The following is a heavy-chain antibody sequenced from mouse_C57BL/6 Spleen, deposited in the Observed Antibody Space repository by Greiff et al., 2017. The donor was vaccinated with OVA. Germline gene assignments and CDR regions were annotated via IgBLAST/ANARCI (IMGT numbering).Heavy chain of an antibody. CDR2: INPNNGGT. CDR1: GYTFTDYN. D-gene: IGHD1-1*01. Sequence: VQLQQSGPELVKPGASVKIPCKASGYTFTDYNMDWVKQSHGKSLEWIGDINPNNGGTIYNQKFKGKATLTVDKSSSTAYMELRSLTSEDTAVYYCARSLPRGYFDVWGTGTTVTVSS. V-gene: IGHV1-18*01. J-gene: IGHJ1*03. CDR3: ARSLPRGYFDV.